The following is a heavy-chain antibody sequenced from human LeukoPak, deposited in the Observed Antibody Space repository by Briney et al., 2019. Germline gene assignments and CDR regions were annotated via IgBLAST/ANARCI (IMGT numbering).Heavy chain of an antibody. V-gene: IGHV3-23*01. D-gene: IGHD2-21*01. Sequence: GGSLRLYCAASGFTFSSYAMSWVRQAPGKGLEWVSAISGSGGSTYYADSVKGRFTISRDNSKNTLYLQMNSLRAEDTAVYYCAKFLPTHIVVANYYFDYWGQGTLVTVSS. CDR1: GFTFSSYA. CDR3: AKFLPTHIVVANYYFDY. J-gene: IGHJ4*02. CDR2: ISGSGGST.